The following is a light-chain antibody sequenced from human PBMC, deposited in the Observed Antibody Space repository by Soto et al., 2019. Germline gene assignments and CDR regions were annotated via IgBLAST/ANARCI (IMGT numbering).Light chain of an antibody. V-gene: IGKV1-5*03. CDR2: KAS. J-gene: IGKJ1*01. Sequence: DIQMTQSPSTLSASVGDRVTITCRASQSINTWLAWYQQKPGTAPKLLIYKASNLESGVPSRFSGSGSGTEFTLTISSLQPDDSATYYCQQYYNYWTFGQGTTVEIK. CDR3: QQYYNYWT. CDR1: QSINTW.